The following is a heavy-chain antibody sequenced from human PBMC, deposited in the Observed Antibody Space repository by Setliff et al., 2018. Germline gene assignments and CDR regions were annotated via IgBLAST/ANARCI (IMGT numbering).Heavy chain of an antibody. V-gene: IGHV3-23*01. Sequence: GGSLRLSCAASGFTFRSYAMSWVRQAPGKGLEWVSVISDSGGSTYYADSAKGRFTISRDNSKNTLYLQMLSLRAEDTAVYYCAKGGSTSCYTEADYWGQGTLVTVSS. D-gene: IGHD2-2*02. CDR1: GFTFRSYA. CDR3: AKGGSTSCYTEADY. J-gene: IGHJ4*02. CDR2: ISDSGGST.